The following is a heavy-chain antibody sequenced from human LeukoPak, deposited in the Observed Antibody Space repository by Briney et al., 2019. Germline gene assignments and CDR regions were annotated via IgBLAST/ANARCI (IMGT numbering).Heavy chain of an antibody. CDR3: ARRLTQYDCFDP. CDR2: TYNRSTWYN. V-gene: IGHV6-1*01. J-gene: IGHJ5*02. Sequence: SQTLSLTCAISGGSVSSNSVTWNWIRQSPSRGLEWLGRTYNRSTWYNDYAVSVRGRITVNPDTSKNQFSLHLNSVTPEDTAVYYCARRLTQYDCFDPWGQGILVTVSS. CDR1: GGSVSSNSVT. D-gene: IGHD2-2*01.